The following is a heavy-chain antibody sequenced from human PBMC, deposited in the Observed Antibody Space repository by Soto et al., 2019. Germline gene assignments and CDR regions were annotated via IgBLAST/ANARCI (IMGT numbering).Heavy chain of an antibody. D-gene: IGHD5-12*01. CDR3: SVPGATTEDYYYYYGMDV. J-gene: IGHJ6*02. Sequence: ESGGGLVQPGGSLRLSCAASGFTFSSYEMNWVRQAPGKGLEWVSYISSSGSTIYYADSVKGRFTISRDNAKNSLYLQMNSLRAEDTAVYYCSVPGATTEDYYYYYGMDVWGQGTTVTVSS. V-gene: IGHV3-48*03. CDR1: GFTFSSYE. CDR2: ISSSGSTI.